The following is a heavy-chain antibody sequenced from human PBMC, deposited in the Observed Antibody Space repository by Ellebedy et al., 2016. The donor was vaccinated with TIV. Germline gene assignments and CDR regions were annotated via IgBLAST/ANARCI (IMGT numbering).Heavy chain of an antibody. CDR2: IDLNGKT. Sequence: SETLSLTCSVSGGSLNSHYWTWIRQTAGKGLEWIGRIDLNGKTKYNPSLKSRVTISVDTSKSQFSLKLSSVTAADTAVYYCARHRSDRPFDYWGQGILVTVSS. CDR1: GGSLNSHY. V-gene: IGHV4-4*07. CDR3: ARHRSDRPFDY. J-gene: IGHJ4*02. D-gene: IGHD3-3*01.